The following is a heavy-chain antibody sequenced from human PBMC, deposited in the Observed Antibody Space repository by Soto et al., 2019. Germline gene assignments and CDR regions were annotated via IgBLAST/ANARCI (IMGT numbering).Heavy chain of an antibody. V-gene: IGHV4-39*01. D-gene: IGHD3-9*01. CDR3: TRRYNRNDNYFDP. Sequence: SETLSLTXTVSGASISVHSYYWTWIRQPPGKGLEWIGSSYYSGTTYFNPSLKSRATISVDTSKNQFSLRLTSVTAADTAIYYCTRRYNRNDNYFDPWGPGALVTVSS. J-gene: IGHJ5*02. CDR1: GASISVHSYY. CDR2: SYYSGTT.